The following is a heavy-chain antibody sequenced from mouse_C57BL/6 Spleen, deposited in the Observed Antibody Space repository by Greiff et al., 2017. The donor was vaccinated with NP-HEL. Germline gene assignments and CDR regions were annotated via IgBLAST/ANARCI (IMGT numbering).Heavy chain of an antibody. CDR2: IDPSDSYT. Sequence: VQLQQSGAELVKPGASVKLSCKASGYTFTSYWMQWVKQRPGQGLEWIGEIDPSDSYTNYNQKFKGKATLTVDTSSSTAYMQRSSLTSEDSAVYYCARGGAYYSNYEGYWGQGTTLTVSS. CDR3: ARGGAYYSNYEGY. J-gene: IGHJ2*01. D-gene: IGHD2-5*01. V-gene: IGHV1-50*01. CDR1: GYTFTSYW.